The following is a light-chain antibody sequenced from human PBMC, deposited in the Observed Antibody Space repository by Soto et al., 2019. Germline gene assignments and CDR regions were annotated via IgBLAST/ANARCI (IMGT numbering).Light chain of an antibody. V-gene: IGKV1-9*01. CDR3: QQFDDLPLT. CDR1: QGISSY. CDR2: AAS. J-gene: IGKJ4*01. Sequence: DIQLTQSPSFLSASVGDRVTITCRASQGISSYLAWYQQKPGKAPKLLIYAASTLQSGVPSRFSGSGSGTEFTLTINSLQPEDVATYYCQQFDDLPLTFGGGTKVDIK.